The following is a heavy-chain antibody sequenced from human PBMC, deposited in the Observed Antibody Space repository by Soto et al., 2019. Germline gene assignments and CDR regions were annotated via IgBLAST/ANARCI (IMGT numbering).Heavy chain of an antibody. J-gene: IGHJ6*04. Sequence: EVQLVQSGGGLVQPGGSLRLSCAASGFTFSSYWMHWVRQGPGEGLVWVSRIMSDGSGTTYADSVKGRFTNSRDNDKNTLYLQMNSLRAEDTAVYNCARSRGAGGGEYDMDVWGKGNTVTVSS. CDR1: GFTFSSYW. V-gene: IGHV3-74*01. CDR2: IMSDGSGT. CDR3: ARSRGAGGGEYDMDV. D-gene: IGHD3-16*01.